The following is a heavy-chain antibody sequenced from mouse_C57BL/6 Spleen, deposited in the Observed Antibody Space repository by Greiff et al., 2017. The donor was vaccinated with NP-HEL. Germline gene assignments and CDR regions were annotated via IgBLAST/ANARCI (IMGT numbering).Heavy chain of an antibody. Sequence: QVQLQQPGAELVKPGASVKLSCKASGYTFTSYWMHWVKQRPGQGLEWIGMIHPNSGSTNYNEKFKSKATLNVDKSSSTAYMQLSSLTSEDSAVYYCARPSSYYDRCDYWGKRTTLTVSS. CDR2: IHPNSGST. D-gene: IGHD2-4*01. J-gene: IGHJ2*01. CDR3: ARPSSYYDRCDY. V-gene: IGHV1-64*01. CDR1: GYTFTSYW.